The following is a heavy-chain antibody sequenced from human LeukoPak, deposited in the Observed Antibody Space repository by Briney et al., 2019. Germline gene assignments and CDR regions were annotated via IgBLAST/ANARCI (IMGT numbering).Heavy chain of an antibody. V-gene: IGHV4-30-4*01. CDR1: GFTFSSYW. CDR2: IYYSGST. J-gene: IGHJ5*02. CDR3: ASLYGSGAMGWFDP. D-gene: IGHD3-10*01. Sequence: LRLSCAASGFTFSSYWMIWVRQPPGKGLEWIGYIYYSGSTYYNPSLKSRVTISVDTSKNQFSLKLSSVTAADTAVYYCASLYGSGAMGWFDPWGQGTLVTVSS.